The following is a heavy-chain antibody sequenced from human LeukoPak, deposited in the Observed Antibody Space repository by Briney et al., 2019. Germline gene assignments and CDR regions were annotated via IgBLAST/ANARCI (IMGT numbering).Heavy chain of an antibody. CDR2: ISPFNGNT. CDR3: ARGGRHLDV. CDR1: GYTFTSYG. J-gene: IGHJ6*04. Sequence: SVKVSCKTSGYTFTSYGISWVRQAPGQGLEWMGWISPFNGNTNYVQNLQDRVTLTTDTSTSTVYMELRSLKSDDTAVYYCARGGRHLDVWGKGTTVTVSS. D-gene: IGHD1-1*01. V-gene: IGHV1-18*04.